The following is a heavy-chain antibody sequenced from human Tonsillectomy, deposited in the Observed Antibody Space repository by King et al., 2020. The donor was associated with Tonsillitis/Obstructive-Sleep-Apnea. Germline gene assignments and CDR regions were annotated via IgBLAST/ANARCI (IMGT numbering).Heavy chain of an antibody. Sequence: VQLVESGGGLVKPGGSLRLSCAASGFTFSNAWLSWVRQAPGKGREWVGRIKSKTDGGTTAYAAPVKGRFTISRDDSKNTLYLQMNSLKTEDTAVYYCTTVGKRLYYYYYYMDVWGKGTTVTVSS. CDR2: IKSKTDGGTT. CDR1: GFTFSNAW. CDR3: TTVGKRLYYYYYYMDV. D-gene: IGHD1-14*01. J-gene: IGHJ6*03. V-gene: IGHV3-15*01.